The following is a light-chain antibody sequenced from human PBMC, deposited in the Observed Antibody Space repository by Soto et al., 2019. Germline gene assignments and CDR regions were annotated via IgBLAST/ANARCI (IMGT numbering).Light chain of an antibody. Sequence: QSVLTQPPSVSGAPGQRVTISCTGSSSNIGAGYDIQWYQQLPGTAPKLLIFGNNNRPSGVPDRFSGSKSGTSASLAITGLQAEDEADYYCQSYYSSLSGSVFGGGTKLTVL. CDR1: SSNIGAGYD. CDR3: QSYYSSLSGSV. V-gene: IGLV1-40*01. CDR2: GNN. J-gene: IGLJ2*01.